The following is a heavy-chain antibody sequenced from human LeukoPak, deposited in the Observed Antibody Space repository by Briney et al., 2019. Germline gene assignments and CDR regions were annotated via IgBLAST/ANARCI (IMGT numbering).Heavy chain of an antibody. CDR3: ASLISVSNLYYFDY. CDR1: GGSISSTDYY. J-gene: IGHJ4*02. CDR2: IYFRGST. Sequence: SETLSLTCTVSGGSISSTDYYWGWIRQPPGKGLEWIGTIYFRGSTYYNPSVKSQVTISVDTSKNQFSLNLNSVTAADTAVYYCASLISVSNLYYFDYWGQGTLVTVSS. D-gene: IGHD3-16*01. V-gene: IGHV4-39*07.